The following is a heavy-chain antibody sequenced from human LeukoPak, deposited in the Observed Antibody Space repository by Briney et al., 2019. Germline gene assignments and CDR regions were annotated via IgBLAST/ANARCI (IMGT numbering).Heavy chain of an antibody. CDR2: ISWNSGTI. J-gene: IGHJ3*02. D-gene: IGHD1-20*01. CDR3: ATGFLTGDALDI. Sequence: PGGSLRLSCAASGFTFDDYAMHWVRQAPGKGLEWVSGISWNSGTIGYADSVKGRFTVSRDNAKNSLYLQMNSLRPEDTALYYCATGFLTGDALDIWGQGTMVTVSS. CDR1: GFTFDDYA. V-gene: IGHV3-9*01.